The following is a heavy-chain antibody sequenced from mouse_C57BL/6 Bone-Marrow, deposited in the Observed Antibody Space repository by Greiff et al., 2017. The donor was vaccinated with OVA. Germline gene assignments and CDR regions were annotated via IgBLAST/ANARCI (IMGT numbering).Heavy chain of an antibody. D-gene: IGHD1-1*01. Sequence: VQLQESGAELVRPGASVKLSCKASGYTFTDYYINWVKQRPGQGLEWIARIYPGSGNTYYNEKFKGKATLTAEKSSSTAYMQLSSLTSEDSAVYYCARRYYYGSLAWFAYWGQGTLVTVSA. CDR2: IYPGSGNT. V-gene: IGHV1-76*01. CDR1: GYTFTDYY. CDR3: ARRYYYGSLAWFAY. J-gene: IGHJ3*01.